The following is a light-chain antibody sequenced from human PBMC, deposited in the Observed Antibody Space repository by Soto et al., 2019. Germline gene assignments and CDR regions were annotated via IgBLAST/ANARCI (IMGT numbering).Light chain of an antibody. CDR3: QTYDTSLSAWV. CDR2: GDT. V-gene: IGLV1-40*01. J-gene: IGLJ3*02. CDR1: SSNIGTRYD. Sequence: QAVVTQPPSVSGAPGQRVTISCTGSSSNIGTRYDVNWYQQVLGAAPKLLIYGDTNRPSGVPDRFSGSRSGTSASLAITGLQADDEADYFCQTYDTSLSAWVFGGGTKLTVL.